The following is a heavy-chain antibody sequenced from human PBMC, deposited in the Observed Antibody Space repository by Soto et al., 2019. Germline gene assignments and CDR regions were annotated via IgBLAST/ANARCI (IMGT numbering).Heavy chain of an antibody. Sequence: QVQLVQSGAEVEKPGSSVKVSCKASGGTFSSYAISWVRQAPGQGLEWMGGIIPIFGTSNYAQKFQDRVTITADESTSTAVMEVSSLSTEERAVYDCARGEGRSVRMGRELTWYYYGRDVWGQGPTVTVS. J-gene: IGHJ6*02. CDR1: GGTFSSYA. CDR2: IIPIFGTS. CDR3: ARGEGRSVRMGRELTWYYYGRDV. D-gene: IGHD3-10*01. V-gene: IGHV1-69*12.